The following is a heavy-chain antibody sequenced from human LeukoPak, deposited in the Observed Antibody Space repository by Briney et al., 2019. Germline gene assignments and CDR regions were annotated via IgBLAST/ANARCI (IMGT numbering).Heavy chain of an antibody. J-gene: IGHJ4*02. CDR2: INPNSGGT. V-gene: IGHV1-2*02. D-gene: IGHD2-2*02. CDR1: GYTFSGYY. CDR3: ASQDCSSTRCYRGTGY. Sequence: ASLTVSCKASGYTFSGYYMHWVRQAPGQGLEWMGWINPNSGGTNYAQQFQGRVTMTRDTSISTAYMELSRLRSDDTAVYYCASQDCSSTRCYRGTGYWGQGTLVTVSS.